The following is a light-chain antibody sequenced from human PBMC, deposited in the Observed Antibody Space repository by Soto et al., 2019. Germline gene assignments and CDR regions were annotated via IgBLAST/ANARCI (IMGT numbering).Light chain of an antibody. J-gene: IGKJ3*01. Sequence: EVVLTQSPATLSLSPGERATLSCRASQSVSSYLAWYQQKPGQTPRLLIYDASNRATGIPARFSGSGSGTDFTITISRLEPEACAFYFFQQHGNWPPTFGPRTKVDI. V-gene: IGKV3-11*01. CDR3: QQHGNWPPT. CDR2: DAS. CDR1: QSVSSY.